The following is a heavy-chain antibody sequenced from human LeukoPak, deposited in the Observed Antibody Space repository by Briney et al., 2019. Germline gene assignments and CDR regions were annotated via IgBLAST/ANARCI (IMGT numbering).Heavy chain of an antibody. CDR1: GFTFNTYA. D-gene: IGHD3-22*01. Sequence: GGSLRLSCSASGFTFNTYAMHWVRQAPGKGLEYVSSISDNGGTTDYADSVKGRFTISRDNSKNTLYLQMSSLRAEDTAVYFCVTQADGYYSGPFDFWGQGTLVTVSS. J-gene: IGHJ4*02. V-gene: IGHV3-64D*06. CDR2: ISDNGGTT. CDR3: VTQADGYYSGPFDF.